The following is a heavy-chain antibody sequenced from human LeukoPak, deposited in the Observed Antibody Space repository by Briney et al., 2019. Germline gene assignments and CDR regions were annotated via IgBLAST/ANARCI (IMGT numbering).Heavy chain of an antibody. CDR2: ISAYNGNT. J-gene: IGHJ6*02. CDR3: AKFHSTVTTGFYYNGMDV. D-gene: IGHD4-17*01. Sequence: ASVKVSCKASGYTFTGYYMHWVRQAPGQGLEWMGWISAYNGNTNYAQNLQGRVTMTTDTSTSTAYMELRSLRSDDTAVYYCAKFHSTVTTGFYYNGMDVWGQGTTVTVSS. CDR1: GYTFTGYY. V-gene: IGHV1-18*04.